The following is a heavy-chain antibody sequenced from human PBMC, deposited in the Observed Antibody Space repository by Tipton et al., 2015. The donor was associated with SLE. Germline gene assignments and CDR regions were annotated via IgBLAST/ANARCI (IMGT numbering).Heavy chain of an antibody. D-gene: IGHD6-13*01. CDR1: GFTFSSYA. CDR2: ISYDGSNK. J-gene: IGHJ3*02. V-gene: IGHV3-30*04. CDR3: ARESWGRGFDAFDI. Sequence: QVQLVQSGGGVVQPGRSLRLSCAASGFTFSSYAMHWVRQAPGKGLEWVAVISYDGSNKYYADSVKGRFTISRDNSKNTLYLQMNSLRAEDTAVYYCARESWGRGFDAFDIWGQGTMVTVSS.